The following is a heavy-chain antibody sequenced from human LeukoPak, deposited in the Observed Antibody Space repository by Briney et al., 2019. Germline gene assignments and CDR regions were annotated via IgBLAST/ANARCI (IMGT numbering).Heavy chain of an antibody. CDR2: IIPIFGTA. J-gene: IGHJ6*03. CDR3: ARSAPYDILKYYYMDV. Sequence: SVKVSCKASGGTFSSYAISWVRQALGQGLEWMGRIIPIFGTANYAQKFQGRVTITTDESTSTAYMELSSLRSEDTAVYYCARSAPYDILKYYYMDVWGKGTTVTVSS. D-gene: IGHD3-9*01. CDR1: GGTFSSYA. V-gene: IGHV1-69*05.